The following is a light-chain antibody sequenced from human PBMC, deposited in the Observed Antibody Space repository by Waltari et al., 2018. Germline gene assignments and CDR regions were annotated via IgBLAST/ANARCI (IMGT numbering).Light chain of an antibody. CDR1: SSNIGNNY. Sequence: QSVLTQPPSASETPGQRVTISCSGSSSNIGNNYVYWYQQFPGTAPKLLIYRNNERPSGVPDRVSGSKSGTSASLAISGLRSEDESDYYCAAWDDSLRGPVFGGGTKVTVL. V-gene: IGLV1-47*01. CDR2: RNN. CDR3: AAWDDSLRGPV. J-gene: IGLJ3*02.